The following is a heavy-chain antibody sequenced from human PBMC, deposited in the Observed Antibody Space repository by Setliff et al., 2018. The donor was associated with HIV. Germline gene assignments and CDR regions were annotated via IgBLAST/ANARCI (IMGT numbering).Heavy chain of an antibody. V-gene: IGHV4-38-2*02. CDR3: ARDVDHMMDV. J-gene: IGHJ6*02. Sequence: PSETLSLTCTVSGYPIRNGYNRGWIRQPPGKGMEWIGSIYQTGSTNYNPSLESRVTISVDTSRNQFSLKLKSVTAADTAVYYCARDVDHMMDVWGQGTPVTVSS. CDR1: GYPIRNGYN. CDR2: IYQTGST.